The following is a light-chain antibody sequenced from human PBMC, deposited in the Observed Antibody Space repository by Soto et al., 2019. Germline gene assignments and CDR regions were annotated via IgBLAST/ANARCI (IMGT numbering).Light chain of an antibody. CDR3: QQSYNTPRT. V-gene: IGKV1-39*01. CDR2: AAS. CDR1: QTIGNY. J-gene: IGKJ1*01. Sequence: DIPMTQTPSSLPASCVDRVSITRRASQTIGNYLNWYQQRPGKAPNLLISAASTLQSGVPSRFSGSGSGTDFTLTITSLQPEDFATYYCQQSYNTPRTFGQGTKVDIK.